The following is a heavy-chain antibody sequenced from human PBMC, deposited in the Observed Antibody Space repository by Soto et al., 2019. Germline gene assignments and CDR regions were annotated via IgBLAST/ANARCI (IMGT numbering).Heavy chain of an antibody. D-gene: IGHD3-10*01. CDR3: ARGRYFATTHRQWWYFDL. V-gene: IGHV1-18*01. J-gene: IGHJ2*01. Sequence: QVQLVQSGPEVKRPGASVKVSCKASGYNFITSGINWVRQAPGQGLEWMGWISTANGDRKYAQKFKGRVTMTSEVSTTTAYMELTNLRSDVTAVYFCARGRYFATTHRQWWYFDLWGRGTLVTVSS. CDR1: GYNFITSG. CDR2: ISTANGDR.